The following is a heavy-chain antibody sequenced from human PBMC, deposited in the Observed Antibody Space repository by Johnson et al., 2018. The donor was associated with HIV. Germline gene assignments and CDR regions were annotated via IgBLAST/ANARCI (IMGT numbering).Heavy chain of an antibody. J-gene: IGHJ3*01. CDR1: GFTFSSYG. V-gene: IGHV3-33*01. CDR3: TTVGVSSGYYFFH. Sequence: QVQLVESGGGVVQPGRSLRLSCAASGFTFSSYGMHWVRQAPGKGLQWVAVIWYDGNNKYYADSVKGRFTISRDNSKNTLYLQMNSLRAEDTAVYYCTTVGVSSGYYFFHWGQGTMVTVSS. CDR2: IWYDGNNK. D-gene: IGHD3-22*01.